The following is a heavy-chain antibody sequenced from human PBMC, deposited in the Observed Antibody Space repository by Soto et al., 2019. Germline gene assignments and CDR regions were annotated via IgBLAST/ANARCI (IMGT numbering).Heavy chain of an antibody. CDR2: ISTNNGNI. J-gene: IGHJ4*02. V-gene: IGHV1-18*01. Sequence: QVQLVQSGAEVKKPGASVKVSCKASGYIFISYDISWVRQAPGQGLEWMGWISTNNGNINYAQKFQGRITMTTDTSTSTAYMELRSLRSDHTALYYCARDPHCSGGSCYPRAFDYWGQGTLVTVSS. D-gene: IGHD2-15*01. CDR3: ARDPHCSGGSCYPRAFDY. CDR1: GYIFISYD.